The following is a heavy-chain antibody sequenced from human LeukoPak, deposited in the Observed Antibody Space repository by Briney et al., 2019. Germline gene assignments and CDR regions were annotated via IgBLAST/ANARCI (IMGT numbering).Heavy chain of an antibody. V-gene: IGHV3-30*18. CDR2: ISYDGSNK. CDR3: AKGGWLQSPTDY. J-gene: IGHJ4*02. D-gene: IGHD5-24*01. Sequence: PGGSLRLFCAASGFTFSSYGMHWVRQAAGKGVEWAAGISYDGSNKYYADSVKGRFTISRDNSKNTLYLQMNSLRAEDTAVYFCAKGGWLQSPTDYWGQGTLVTVSS. CDR1: GFTFSSYG.